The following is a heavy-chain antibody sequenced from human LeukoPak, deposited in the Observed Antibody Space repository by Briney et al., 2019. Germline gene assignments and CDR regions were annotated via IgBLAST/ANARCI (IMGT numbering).Heavy chain of an antibody. V-gene: IGHV3-21*01. CDR2: ISSSSSYI. J-gene: IGHJ4*02. CDR3: ARDVALSTYHFDSSGLLDY. Sequence: GGSLRLSCAASGFTFSSYSMNWVRQAPGKGLEWVSSISSSSSYIYYADSVKGRFTISRDNAKNSLYLQMNSLRGEDTAVYYCARDVALSTYHFDSSGLLDYWGQGTLVTVSS. CDR1: GFTFSSYS. D-gene: IGHD3-22*01.